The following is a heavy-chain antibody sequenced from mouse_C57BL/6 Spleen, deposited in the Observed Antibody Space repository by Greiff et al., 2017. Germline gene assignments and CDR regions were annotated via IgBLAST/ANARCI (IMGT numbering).Heavy chain of an antibody. V-gene: IGHV1-53*01. CDR3: ARAGRLRQREMDY. CDR1: GYTFTSYW. D-gene: IGHD2-4*01. J-gene: IGHJ4*01. CDR2: INPSNGGT. Sequence: VQLQQPGTELVKPGASVKLSCKASGYTFTSYWMHWVKQRPGQGLEWIGNINPSNGGTNYNEKFKSKATLTVDKSSSTAYMQLSSLTSEDSAVYYCARAGRLRQREMDYWGQGTSVTVSS.